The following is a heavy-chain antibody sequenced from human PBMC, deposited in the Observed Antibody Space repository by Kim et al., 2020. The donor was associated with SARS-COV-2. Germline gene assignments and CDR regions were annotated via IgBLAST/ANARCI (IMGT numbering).Heavy chain of an antibody. V-gene: IGHV4-59*01. Sequence: SQTLSLTCTVSGGSISSYYWSWIRRPPGKGLEWIGFVYYTGSTNYNPSLKSRVTISVDTSKNQFSLKLSSVTTADTALYYCARDWGTAAQWYFDLWGRGT. CDR2: VYYTGST. CDR3: ARDWGTAAQWYFDL. CDR1: GGSISSYY. D-gene: IGHD3-16*01. J-gene: IGHJ2*01.